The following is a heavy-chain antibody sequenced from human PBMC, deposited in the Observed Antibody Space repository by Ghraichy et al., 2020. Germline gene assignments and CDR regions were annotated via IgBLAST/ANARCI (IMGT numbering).Heavy chain of an antibody. CDR3: ARPKYYNSSGYYYDF. J-gene: IGHJ4*02. CDR2: INPNSGGR. Sequence: ASVKDSCKASGYTFTDYYIHLVRQAPGQGLEWRAWINPNSGGRRYASKFQGRVTMTRDTSSDTAYMELSRLRSDDTAVYYCARPKYYNSSGYYYDFWGQGTLVTVSS. CDR1: GYTFTDYY. D-gene: IGHD3-22*01. V-gene: IGHV1-2*02.